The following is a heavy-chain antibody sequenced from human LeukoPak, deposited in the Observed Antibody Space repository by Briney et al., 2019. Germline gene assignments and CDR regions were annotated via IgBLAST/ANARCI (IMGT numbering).Heavy chain of an antibody. Sequence: GGSLRLSCAASGFTFSGYSMNWVRQAPGKGLEWVSYISSSSSTIYYADSVKGRFTISRDNAKNSLYLQMNSLRAEDTAAYYCARGTSYYYYMDVWGKGTTVTVSS. CDR2: ISSSSSTI. CDR1: GFTFSGYS. V-gene: IGHV3-48*01. CDR3: ARGTSYYYYMDV. J-gene: IGHJ6*03.